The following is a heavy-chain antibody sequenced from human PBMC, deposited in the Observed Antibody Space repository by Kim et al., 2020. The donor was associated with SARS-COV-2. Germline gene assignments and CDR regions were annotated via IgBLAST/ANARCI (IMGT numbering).Heavy chain of an antibody. CDR3: ARGRNTATCPVDS. V-gene: IGHV1-69*13. Sequence: SVKVSCKASGGSFNTYAVIWVRQAPGQGLELMGRIIPMFGTTKYAQRFQGRVTITADQSTGTAFMELSRLRSEDTAVYFCARGRNTATCPVDSWGQGTLVTVSS. CDR1: GGSFNTYA. D-gene: IGHD2-21*02. J-gene: IGHJ4*02. CDR2: IIPMFGTT.